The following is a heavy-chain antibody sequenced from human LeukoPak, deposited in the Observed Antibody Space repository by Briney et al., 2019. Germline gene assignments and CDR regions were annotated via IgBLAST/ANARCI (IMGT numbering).Heavy chain of an antibody. CDR2: IGTSSTTI. J-gene: IGHJ4*02. V-gene: IGHV3-48*01. CDR3: ARDYGGSDFDY. D-gene: IGHD3-16*01. CDR1: GFTFSSYT. Sequence: GGSLRLSCAASGFTFSSYTMNWVRQPPGKGLEWVSNIGTSSTTIYYADSVKGRFTISRDNAKNSLYLQINSLSAEDTAVYYCARDYGGSDFDYWGQGTLVTVSS.